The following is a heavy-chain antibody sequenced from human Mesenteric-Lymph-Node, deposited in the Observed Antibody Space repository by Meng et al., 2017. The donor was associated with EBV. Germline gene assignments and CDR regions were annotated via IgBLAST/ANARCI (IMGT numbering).Heavy chain of an antibody. CDR2: INHSGST. V-gene: IGHV4-34*01. CDR3: ARGPNYWYFDL. J-gene: IGHJ2*01. Sequence: QVQPQQWGAGLLKPSETLSLTCAAYGGSFSGYYWSWIRQPPGKGLEWIGEINHSGSTNYNPSLKSRVTISVDTSKNQFSLKLSSVIAADTAVYYCARGPNYWYFDLWGRGTLVTVSS. CDR1: GGSFSGYY.